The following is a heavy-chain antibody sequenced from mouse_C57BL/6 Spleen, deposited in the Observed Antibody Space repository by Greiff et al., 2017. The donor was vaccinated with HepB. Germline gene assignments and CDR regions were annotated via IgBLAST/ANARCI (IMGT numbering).Heavy chain of an antibody. CDR3: ARGNYGSPWFAY. V-gene: IGHV1-80*01. D-gene: IGHD1-1*01. J-gene: IGHJ3*01. CDR1: GYAFSSYW. CDR2: IYPGDGDT. Sequence: VQLVESGAELVKPGASVKISCKASGYAFSSYWMNWVKQRPGKGLEWIGQIYPGDGDTNYNGKFKGKATLTADKSSSTAYMQLSSLTSEDSAVYFCARGNYGSPWFAYWGQGTLVTVSA.